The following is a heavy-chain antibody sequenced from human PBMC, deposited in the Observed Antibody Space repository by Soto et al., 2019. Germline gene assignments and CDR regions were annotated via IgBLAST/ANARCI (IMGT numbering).Heavy chain of an antibody. D-gene: IGHD3-22*01. CDR3: ASQEREDSSGYRPRDY. CDR2: ISYDGSNK. V-gene: IGHV3-30*03. Sequence: GGSLRLSCAASGFTFSSYGMHWVRQAPGKGLEWVAVISYDGSNKYYADSVKGRFTISRDNSKNTLYLQMNSLRAEDTAVYYCASQEREDSSGYRPRDYWGQGTLVTVSS. J-gene: IGHJ4*02. CDR1: GFTFSSYG.